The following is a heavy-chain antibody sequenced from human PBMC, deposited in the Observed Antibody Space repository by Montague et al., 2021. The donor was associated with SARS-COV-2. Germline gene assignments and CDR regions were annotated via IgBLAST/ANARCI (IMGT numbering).Heavy chain of an antibody. CDR3: AREWGRGGDRYWYFDL. CDR1: GGSITSGAYY. J-gene: IGHJ2*01. Sequence: TLSLTCNVSGGSITSGAYYWSWIRQHPGKGLERIGYIYYSGRTFLNPSLKSRVTISVDTSNNQFSLKVTSVTAADTAVYYCAREWGRGGDRYWYFDLWGRGTLVTVSS. V-gene: IGHV4-31*03. D-gene: IGHD2-21*02. CDR2: IYYSGRT.